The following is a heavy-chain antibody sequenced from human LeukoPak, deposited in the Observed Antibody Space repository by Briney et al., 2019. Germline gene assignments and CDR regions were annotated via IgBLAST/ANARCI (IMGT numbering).Heavy chain of an antibody. CDR2: IYYSGST. Sequence: SETLSLTCTISGGSISSGGYYWTWIRQHPGKGLEWIGYIYYSGSTYYNPSLESRVSISVDTSKNQFSLKLSSVTAADAAVYYCARGRTNFDSWGQGTLVTVSS. D-gene: IGHD3/OR15-3a*01. CDR1: GGSISSGGYY. J-gene: IGHJ4*02. V-gene: IGHV4-31*03. CDR3: ARGRTNFDS.